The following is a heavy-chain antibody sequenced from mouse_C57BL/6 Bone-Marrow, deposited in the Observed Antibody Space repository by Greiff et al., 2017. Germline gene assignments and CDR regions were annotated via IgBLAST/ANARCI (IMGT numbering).Heavy chain of an antibody. CDR3: AWLRRGY. CDR1: GYTFTDYY. D-gene: IGHD2-2*01. CDR2: INPYNGGT. J-gene: IGHJ2*01. V-gene: IGHV1-19*01. Sequence: EVQGVESGPVLVKPGASVKMSCKASGYTFTDYYMNWVKQSHGKSLEWIGVINPYNGGTSYNQKFKGKATLTVDKSSSTAYMELNSLTSEDSAVYYCAWLRRGYWGQGTTLTVSS.